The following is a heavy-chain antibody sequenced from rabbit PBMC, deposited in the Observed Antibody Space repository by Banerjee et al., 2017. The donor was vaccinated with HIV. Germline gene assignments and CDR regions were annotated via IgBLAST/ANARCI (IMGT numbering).Heavy chain of an antibody. CDR2: IYPTYGAT. V-gene: IGHV1S43*01. CDR3: ARGLVAGMLDL. CDR1: GIDFSSSFW. D-gene: IGHD4-1*01. J-gene: IGHJ6*01. Sequence: QEQLVESGGGLVTLGGSLKLTRKASGIDFSSSFWISWVRQTPGKGLELIGCIYPTYGATDYASWVNGRFTISLDNAQNTVFLQMTSLTAANSATYFCARGLVAGMLDLWGPGTLVTV.